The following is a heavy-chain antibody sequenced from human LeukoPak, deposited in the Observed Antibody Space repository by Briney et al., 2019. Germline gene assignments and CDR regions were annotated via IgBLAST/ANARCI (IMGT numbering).Heavy chain of an antibody. V-gene: IGHV1-3*01. CDR1: GYTFNTYA. CDR2: ISAGNGNT. CDR3: ATFPAYCGGDCYHDY. J-gene: IGHJ4*02. Sequence: ASVKVSCKASGYTFNTYAMHWVRQAPGQRLEWMGWISAGNGNTKYSQKFQGRVTITRDTSATTAYMELSSLRSEDTAVYYCATFPAYCGGDCYHDYWGQGTLVTVSS. D-gene: IGHD2-21*02.